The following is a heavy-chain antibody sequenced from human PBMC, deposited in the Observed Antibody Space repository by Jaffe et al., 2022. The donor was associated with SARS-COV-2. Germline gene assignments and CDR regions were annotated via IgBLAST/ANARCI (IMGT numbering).Heavy chain of an antibody. J-gene: IGHJ4*02. CDR2: ISYDGSNK. Sequence: QVQLVESGGGVVQPGRSLRLSCAASGFTFSSYAMHWVRQAPGKGLEWVAVISYDGSNKYYADSVKGRFTISRDNSKNTLYLQMNSLRAEDTAVYYCARDSGQYGDYEYFDYWGQGTLVTVSS. V-gene: IGHV3-30-3*01. CDR3: ARDSGQYGDYEYFDY. D-gene: IGHD4-17*01. CDR1: GFTFSSYA.